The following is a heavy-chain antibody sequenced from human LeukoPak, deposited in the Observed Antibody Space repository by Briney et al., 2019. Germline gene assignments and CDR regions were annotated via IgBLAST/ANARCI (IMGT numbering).Heavy chain of an antibody. Sequence: SGPTLVNPTQTLTLTCTLAELSLSPSAVCVSWIRQPPGKALEWLARIDWDDNKYYSTSLKTRLTISKDTSKNQVVLTMTNMGPVDTATYYCARICPPSSGHFYGTDVWGQGTTVTVSS. J-gene: IGHJ6*02. V-gene: IGHV2-70*11. D-gene: IGHD1-1*01. CDR3: ARICPPSSGHFYGTDV. CDR1: ELSLSPSAVC. CDR2: IDWDDNK.